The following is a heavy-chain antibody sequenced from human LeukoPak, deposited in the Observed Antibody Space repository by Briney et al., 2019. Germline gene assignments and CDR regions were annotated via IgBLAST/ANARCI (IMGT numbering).Heavy chain of an antibody. CDR1: GGSISSGDYY. J-gene: IGHJ4*02. Sequence: SQTLSLTCTVSGGSISSGDYYWSWIRQPPGKGLEWIGYIYYSGSTNCNPSLQSRVTMSVDTSKNQFSLKLNSVTTADTAVYYCARGAGDYWGQGTLVTVSS. V-gene: IGHV4-30-4*01. CDR2: IYYSGST. CDR3: ARGAGDY.